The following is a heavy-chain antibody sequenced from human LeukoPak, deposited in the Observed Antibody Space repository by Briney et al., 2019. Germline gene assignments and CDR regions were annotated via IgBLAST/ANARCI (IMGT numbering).Heavy chain of an antibody. V-gene: IGHV3-23*01. CDR3: AKGSGSGWYGWFAH. Sequence: GGSLRLSCAACGFPLGSSAMTWVRQAPGKGLEGVSSIDASGGNTYYADSVKGRFTISRDNSKNTFYLQMDTLRADDTAVYYCAKGSGSGWYGWFAHWGQGALVTVSS. CDR2: IDASGGNT. CDR1: GFPLGSSA. J-gene: IGHJ5*02. D-gene: IGHD6-19*01.